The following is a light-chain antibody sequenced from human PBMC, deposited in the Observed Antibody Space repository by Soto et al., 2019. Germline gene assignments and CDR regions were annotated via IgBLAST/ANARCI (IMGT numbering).Light chain of an antibody. J-gene: IGKJ2*01. V-gene: IGKV3-20*01. Sequence: IALTQSPGTVSLSPGERATLSCRARQSVPNNYIAWYQHKPRQAPRLLIYGASRRATGIPDRFSGSGSGTEFTLNISTLAPEDSAMYYCQQYGASQFNFGQGRKLEIK. CDR3: QQYGASQFN. CDR1: QSVPNNY. CDR2: GAS.